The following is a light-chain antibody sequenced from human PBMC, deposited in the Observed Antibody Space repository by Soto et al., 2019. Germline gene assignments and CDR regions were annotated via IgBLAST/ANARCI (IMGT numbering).Light chain of an antibody. V-gene: IGKV3-20*01. Sequence: ESVLRHSRGTLSSSPGPRPTLTCRASQSVSSSYSAWYQQKTGQAPRLXIYGASSRATGIPDRFSGSGYGTDFNLTISRLDSEDFAVYYCQAYGSSPWTFGQGTKVDIK. J-gene: IGKJ1*01. CDR2: GAS. CDR3: QAYGSSPWT. CDR1: QSVSSSY.